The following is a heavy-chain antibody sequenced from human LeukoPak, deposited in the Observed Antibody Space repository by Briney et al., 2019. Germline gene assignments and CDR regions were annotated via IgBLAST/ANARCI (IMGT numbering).Heavy chain of an antibody. V-gene: IGHV3-23*01. J-gene: IGHJ4*02. D-gene: IGHD1-7*01. CDR1: GFTFSSYA. CDR2: ISGSGGST. CDR3: ATDRLELRPTHFDY. Sequence: GGSLRLSCAASGFTFSSYAMSWVRQAPGKGLEWVSAISGSGGSTYYADSVRGRFTISRDNSKKTLYLQMNSLRAEDTAVYYCATDRLELRPTHFDYWGQGTLVTVSS.